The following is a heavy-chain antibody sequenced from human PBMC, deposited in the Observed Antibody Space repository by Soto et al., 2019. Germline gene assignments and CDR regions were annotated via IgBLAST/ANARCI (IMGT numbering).Heavy chain of an antibody. D-gene: IGHD2-2*01. CDR3: ARATCSSWGGVGVCFDY. J-gene: IGHJ4*02. CDR2: IYWDDDK. CDR1: GFSLSTSGVG. V-gene: IGHV2-5*02. Sequence: GSGPTLVNPTQTLTLTCTFSGFSLSTSGVGVGWIRQPPGKALEWLALIYWDDDKRYSPSLKSRLTITKDTSKNQVVLTMTNMDPVDTATYYCARATCSSWGGVGVCFDYWGQGTLVTVSS.